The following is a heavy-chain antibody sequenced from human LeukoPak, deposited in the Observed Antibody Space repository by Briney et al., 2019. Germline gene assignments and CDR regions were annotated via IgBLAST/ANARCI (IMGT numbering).Heavy chain of an antibody. D-gene: IGHD2-15*01. Sequence: ASVKVSCKAPGYTFTGYYMHWVRQAPGQGLEWMGWINPNSGGTNYAQKFQGRLTMTRDTSISTAYMELSSLRSDDTAVYYCARPKEAATTFRAFDIWGQGTMVTVSS. CDR2: INPNSGGT. CDR1: GYTFTGYY. J-gene: IGHJ3*02. CDR3: ARPKEAATTFRAFDI. V-gene: IGHV1-2*02.